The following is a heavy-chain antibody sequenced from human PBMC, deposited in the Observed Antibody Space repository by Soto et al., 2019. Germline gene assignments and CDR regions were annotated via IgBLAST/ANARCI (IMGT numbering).Heavy chain of an antibody. V-gene: IGHV1-18*01. CDR3: ARHRNFFDY. CDR2: ISPYNGHT. CDR1: GYTFNNYG. J-gene: IGHJ4*02. Sequence: QDQLVQSGAEVKKPGASVKVSCKASGYTFNNYGITWVRHAPGQGLEWMGWISPYNGHTNYAQKLQGRVTTTTDTSTSTAYMELRSLRSDDTAVYYCARHRNFFDYWGQGTLVTVSS.